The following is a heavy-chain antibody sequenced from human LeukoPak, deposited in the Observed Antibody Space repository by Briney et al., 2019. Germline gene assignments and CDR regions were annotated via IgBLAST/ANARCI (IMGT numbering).Heavy chain of an antibody. V-gene: IGHV4-59*01. CDR2: IYYSGTT. Sequence: SETLSLTCTVSGGSISDYYWSWIRQPPGKGLEWIGYIYYSGTTNYNPSLKSRVTISVDTSKSQFSLRLSSVTAADAAVYYCARAFDSSGYSDYWGQGTLVTVSS. CDR1: GGSISDYY. D-gene: IGHD3-22*01. CDR3: ARAFDSSGYSDY. J-gene: IGHJ4*02.